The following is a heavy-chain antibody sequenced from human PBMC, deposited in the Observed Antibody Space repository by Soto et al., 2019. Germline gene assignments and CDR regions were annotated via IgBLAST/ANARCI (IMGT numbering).Heavy chain of an antibody. CDR3: VRGGYVHAFDY. J-gene: IGHJ4*02. Sequence: SETLSLTCTVSGGSVSSGSYYWSWIRQPPGKGLEWIGEIYHSGSTNYNPSRKSRVTISVDKSKNQFSLNLDSVTAVDSAVDYCVRGGYVHAFDYWGQGALVTFSS. V-gene: IGHV4-61*01. CDR2: IYHSGST. D-gene: IGHD5-12*01. CDR1: GGSVSSGSYY.